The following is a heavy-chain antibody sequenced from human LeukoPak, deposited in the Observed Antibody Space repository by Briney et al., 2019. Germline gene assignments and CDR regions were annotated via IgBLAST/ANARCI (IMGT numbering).Heavy chain of an antibody. Sequence: GGSLRLSWAASGFTFSSCAMNWVRQAPGKGLEWVSSISGSGASTYDADSVKGRFTISRDNSKNTLYLQMNSLRAEDTAIYYCAKDRYGDYSFDSWGQGTLVTVSS. CDR3: AKDRYGDYSFDS. CDR1: GFTFSSCA. J-gene: IGHJ4*02. V-gene: IGHV3-23*01. D-gene: IGHD4-17*01. CDR2: ISGSGAST.